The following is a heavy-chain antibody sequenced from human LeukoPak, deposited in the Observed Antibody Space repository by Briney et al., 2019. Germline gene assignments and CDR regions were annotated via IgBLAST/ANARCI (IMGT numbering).Heavy chain of an antibody. V-gene: IGHV1-69*13. Sequence: GASEKVSCKASGGTFSSYAISWVRQAPGPGLEWMGGIIPIFGTANYAQKFQGRVTITADESTSTAYMELSSLRSEDTAVYYCVRDRPAYYDFWSGHMDVWGKGTTVTVSS. D-gene: IGHD3-3*01. J-gene: IGHJ6*03. CDR2: IIPIFGTA. CDR1: GGTFSSYA. CDR3: VRDRPAYYDFWSGHMDV.